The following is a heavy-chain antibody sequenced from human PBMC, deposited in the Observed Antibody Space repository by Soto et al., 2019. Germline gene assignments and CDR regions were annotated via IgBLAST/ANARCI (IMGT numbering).Heavy chain of an antibody. J-gene: IGHJ4*02. Sequence: QVQLVQSGAEVKKPGSSVKVSCKASGGSVSSYTLSWVRQAPGQGLEWMGRIIPILGRANYAQKFQGRVTITADKATSTDYMELISLRSEDTAVYFCAGDSGYSNYAFDFWGQGTLVTVSS. D-gene: IGHD4-4*01. CDR2: IIPILGRA. V-gene: IGHV1-69*08. CDR3: AGDSGYSNYAFDF. CDR1: GGSVSSYT.